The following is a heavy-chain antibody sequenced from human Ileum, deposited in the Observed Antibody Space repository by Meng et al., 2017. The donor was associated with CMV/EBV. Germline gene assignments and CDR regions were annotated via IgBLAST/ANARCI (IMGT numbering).Heavy chain of an antibody. Sequence: QVHVVQSGAGVKKPGAPVQVPCEASGYSFIPYYIHWVRQAPGQGLEWIGCILPINGDTDHAQKFQGRVTLTRDTSITTAFMELSGLTSDDTAVYYCARGVRVGTSREFYFDYWGPGTLVTVSS. CDR1: GYSFIPYY. D-gene: IGHD1-26*01. CDR3: ARGVRVGTSREFYFDY. V-gene: IGHV1-2*02. CDR2: ILPINGDT. J-gene: IGHJ4*02.